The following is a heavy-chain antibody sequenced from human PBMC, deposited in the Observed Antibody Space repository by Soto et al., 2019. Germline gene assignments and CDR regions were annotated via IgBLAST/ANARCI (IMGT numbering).Heavy chain of an antibody. V-gene: IGHV4-39*01. CDR3: ARHGLGLITYYFDY. CDR1: GGSISSSSYY. D-gene: IGHD6-19*01. CDR2: IYYSGST. J-gene: IGHJ4*02. Sequence: SETLSLTCTVSGGSISSSSYYWGWIRQPPGKGLEWIGSIYYSGSTYYNPSQKSRVTISVDTSKNQFSLKLSSLTAADTAVYYCARHGLGLITYYFDYWGQGTLVTVSS.